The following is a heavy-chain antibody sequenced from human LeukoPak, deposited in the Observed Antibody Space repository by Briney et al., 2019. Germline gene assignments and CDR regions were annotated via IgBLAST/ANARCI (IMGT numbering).Heavy chain of an antibody. CDR2: INPSFNPGVDVT. D-gene: IGHD2-21*01. J-gene: IGHJ4*02. Sequence: ASVQVSCKASGYTFSSYHIHWVRQAPGQGLEWMGRINPSFNPGVDVTTYAQKFQGRVTLTRDTSTNTVYMELSSLRSEDTAVYYCATVQASAAFDYWGQGTLVTVSS. V-gene: IGHV1-46*01. CDR3: ATVQASAAFDY. CDR1: GYTFSSYH.